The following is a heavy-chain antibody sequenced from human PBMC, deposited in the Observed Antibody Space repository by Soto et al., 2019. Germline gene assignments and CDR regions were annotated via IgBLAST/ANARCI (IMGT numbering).Heavy chain of an antibody. CDR3: AKGGAIVAAGTRVYLYNAMDV. V-gene: IGHV1-2*02. D-gene: IGHD1-26*01. CDR2: INPNSGDT. J-gene: IGHJ6*02. CDR1: GYTFTGYY. Sequence: ASVKVSCKASGYTFTGYYVHWVRQAPGQGLERMGWINPNSGDTYLAQRFQGRVTMNRDTSIGTAYMELRGLTSDDTAEYYCAKGGAIVAAGTRVYLYNAMDVWGQGTTVTVSS.